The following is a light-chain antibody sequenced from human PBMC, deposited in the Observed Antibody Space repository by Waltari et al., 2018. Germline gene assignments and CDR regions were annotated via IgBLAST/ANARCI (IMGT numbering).Light chain of an antibody. CDR2: DVN. Sequence: QSALTQPRSVSGSPGQSVTISCTGTSSYVGRLNYVSWHQQHPGKAPKLIIYDVNNRPSGVPLRFSGSKSGNTASLTTSGLRADDESDYYCCTPVGDHAWVFGGGTRLTVV. CDR1: SSYVGRLNY. CDR3: CTPVGDHAWV. J-gene: IGLJ3*02. V-gene: IGLV2-11*01.